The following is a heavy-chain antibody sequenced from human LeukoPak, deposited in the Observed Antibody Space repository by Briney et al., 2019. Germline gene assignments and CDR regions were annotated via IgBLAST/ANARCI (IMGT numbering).Heavy chain of an antibody. J-gene: IGHJ4*02. D-gene: IGHD5-18*01. V-gene: IGHV3-30*18. CDR2: ISYDGSNK. CDR1: GFTFSSYG. CDR3: AKLRPRGYSYGFLDY. Sequence: PGRSLRLSCAASGFTFSSYGMHWVRQAPRKGLEWVAVISYDGSNKYYADSVKGRFTISRDNSKNTLYLQMNSLRAEDTAVYYCAKLRPRGYSYGFLDYWGQGTLVTVSS.